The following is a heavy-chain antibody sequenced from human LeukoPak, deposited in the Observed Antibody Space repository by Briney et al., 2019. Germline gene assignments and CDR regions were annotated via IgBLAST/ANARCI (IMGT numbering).Heavy chain of an antibody. CDR1: GFTFSSYG. D-gene: IGHD2-2*01. CDR3: AKDLAPAAIPKNWFDP. V-gene: IGHV3-30*18. CDR2: ISYDGSNK. Sequence: PGGSLRLSCAASGFTFSSYGMHWVRQAPGKGLEWVAVISYDGSNKYYADSVKGRFTISRDNSKNTLYLQMNSLRAEDTAVYYCAKDLAPAAIPKNWFDPWGQGTLVTVSS. J-gene: IGHJ5*02.